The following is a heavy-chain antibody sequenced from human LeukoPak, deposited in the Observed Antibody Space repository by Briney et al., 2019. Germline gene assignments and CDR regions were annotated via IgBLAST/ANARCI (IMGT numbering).Heavy chain of an antibody. J-gene: IGHJ4*02. CDR3: AKPAIPYGSGSFYIDY. V-gene: IGHV3-30*02. D-gene: IGHD3-10*01. CDR1: GFTFSTYG. Sequence: GGXLRLSCAASGFTFSTYGIHWVRQAPGKGLEWVAFIRYDGSDKYYADSVKGGVTIYRDNSKKTLYMQMNRQRAEDTAVYYCAKPAIPYGSGSFYIDYWGQGTLVTVSS. CDR2: IRYDGSDK.